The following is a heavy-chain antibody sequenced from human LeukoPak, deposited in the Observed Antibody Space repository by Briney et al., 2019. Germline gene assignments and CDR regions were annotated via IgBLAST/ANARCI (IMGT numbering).Heavy chain of an antibody. Sequence: ASETLSLTCTVSGGSISSSSYYWGWIRQPPGKGLEWIGSIYYSGSTYYNPSLKSRVTISVDTSKNQFSLKLSSVTAADTAVYYCARVPDGSYYHAFDIWGQGTMVTVSS. CDR2: IYYSGST. CDR1: GGSISSSSYY. D-gene: IGHD1-26*01. J-gene: IGHJ3*02. CDR3: ARVPDGSYYHAFDI. V-gene: IGHV4-39*07.